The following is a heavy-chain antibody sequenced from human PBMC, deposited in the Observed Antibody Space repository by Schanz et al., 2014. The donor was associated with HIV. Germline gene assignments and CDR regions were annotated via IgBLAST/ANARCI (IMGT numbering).Heavy chain of an antibody. CDR3: ARRSTPGGYYGMDV. V-gene: IGHV3-30*03. J-gene: IGHJ6*02. Sequence: QVHLVESGGGVVQPGRSLRLSCVGSGFIFSNYGIHWVRQAPGKGLEWVAVSSHDGSVKFYGDSVKGRFTISRDTFKNTVYLQMNSLRSEDTAVYYCARRSTPGGYYGMDVWGQGTTVTVSS. D-gene: IGHD2-15*01. CDR1: GFIFSNYG. CDR2: SSHDGSVK.